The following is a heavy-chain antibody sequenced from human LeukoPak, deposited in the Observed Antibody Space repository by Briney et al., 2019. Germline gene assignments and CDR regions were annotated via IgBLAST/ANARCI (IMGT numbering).Heavy chain of an antibody. V-gene: IGHV4-4*09. J-gene: IGHJ5*02. CDR1: GGFISSYY. CDR2: IYTSGST. Sequence: SETLSLTCTVSGGFISSYYWSWIRQPPGKGLEWIGYIYTSGSTNYNPSLKSRVTISVDTYKNHFSLKLSSVIAADTTVYYYAGQGGTFSAPWGQGTLVTASS. CDR3: AGQGGTFSAP. D-gene: IGHD1-26*01.